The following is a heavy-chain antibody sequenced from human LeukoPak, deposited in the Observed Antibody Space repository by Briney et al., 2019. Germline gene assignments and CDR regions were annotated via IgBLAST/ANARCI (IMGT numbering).Heavy chain of an antibody. Sequence: GGSLRLSCAASGFTVSSNYMSWVRQAPGKGLEWVSVIYSGGSTYCADSVKGRFTISRDNSKNTLYLQMNSLRAEDTAVYYCARDRGDYGDSYFDYWGQGTLVTVSS. CDR3: ARDRGDYGDSYFDY. J-gene: IGHJ4*02. V-gene: IGHV3-66*01. D-gene: IGHD4-17*01. CDR2: IYSGGST. CDR1: GFTVSSNY.